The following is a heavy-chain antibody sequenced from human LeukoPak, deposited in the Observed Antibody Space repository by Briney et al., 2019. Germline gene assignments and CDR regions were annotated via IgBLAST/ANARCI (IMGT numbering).Heavy chain of an antibody. CDR3: ARVRLRLGELSLWD. V-gene: IGHV1-69*05. CDR1: GGTFSSYA. Sequence: SVKVSCKASGGTFSSYAISWVRQAPGQGLEWMGRIIPIFGTANYAQKFQGRVTITTDESTSTAYMELSSLRSEDTAVYYCARVRLRLGELSLWDWGQGTLVTVSS. CDR2: IIPIFGTA. D-gene: IGHD3-16*02. J-gene: IGHJ4*02.